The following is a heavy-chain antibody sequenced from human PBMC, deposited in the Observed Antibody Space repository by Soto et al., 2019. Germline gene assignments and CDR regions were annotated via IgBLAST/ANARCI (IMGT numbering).Heavy chain of an antibody. Sequence: EVQLVESGGGLVQPGGYLRLSCAASGFTVSNYWMTWVRQAPGKGLEWVANIKEDGSERNYVESVKGRFTISRDNAKNSLYLQLNSLRAEDTAVYYCARAGSENDSWGQGTLVIVSS. J-gene: IGHJ4*02. CDR2: IKEDGSER. V-gene: IGHV3-7*05. D-gene: IGHD3-10*01. CDR3: ARAGSENDS. CDR1: GFTVSNYW.